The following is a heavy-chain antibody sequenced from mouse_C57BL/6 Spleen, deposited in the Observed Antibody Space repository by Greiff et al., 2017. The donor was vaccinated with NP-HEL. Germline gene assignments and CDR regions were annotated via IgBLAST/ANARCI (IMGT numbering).Heavy chain of an antibody. V-gene: IGHV1-62-2*01. D-gene: IGHD1-1*01. CDR2: FYPGSGSI. CDR1: GYTFTEYT. J-gene: IGHJ2*01. CDR3: ARHEENYYGISLYYFDY. Sequence: QVQLQQSGAELVKPGASVKLSCKASGYTFTEYTIHWVKQRSGQGLEWIGWFYPGSGSIKYNEKFKDKATLTADKSSSTVYMELIRWTSDDSAVYFCARHEENYYGISLYYFDYWGKGTPLTVSS.